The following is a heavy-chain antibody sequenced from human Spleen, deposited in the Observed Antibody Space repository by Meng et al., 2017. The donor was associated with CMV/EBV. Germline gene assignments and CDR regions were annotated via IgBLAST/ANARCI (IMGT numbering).Heavy chain of an antibody. V-gene: IGHV3-23*01. CDR2: ISGSGVST. J-gene: IGHJ3*02. CDR3: AKTAGYGDYGTFDI. CDR1: EFTFSSYA. D-gene: IGHD4-17*01. Sequence: GGSLRLSCAASEFTFSSYAMSWVRQAPGKGLEWVSAISGSGVSTYYADSVKGRFTISRDKSKNTLYLQMKSLRAEDTAVYYCAKTAGYGDYGTFDIWGQGTMVTVSS.